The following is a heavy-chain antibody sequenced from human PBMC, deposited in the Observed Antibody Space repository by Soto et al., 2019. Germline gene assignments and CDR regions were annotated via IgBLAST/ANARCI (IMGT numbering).Heavy chain of an antibody. Sequence: SETLSLTCTVSGGSISSGGYYWSWIRQHPGKGLEWIGYIYYSGSTYYNPSLKRRVTISVDTSKNQFSLKLSSVTAADTAVYYCARDGRRNAFDIWGQGTMVTVSS. CDR2: IYYSGST. CDR1: GGSISSGGYY. CDR3: ARDGRRNAFDI. V-gene: IGHV4-31*03. D-gene: IGHD1-1*01. J-gene: IGHJ3*02.